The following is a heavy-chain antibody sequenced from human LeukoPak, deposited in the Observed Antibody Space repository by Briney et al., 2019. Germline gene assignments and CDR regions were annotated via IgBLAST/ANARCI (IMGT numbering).Heavy chain of an antibody. CDR3: ARDNHPYGDYSGGYFDY. CDR1: GYTFTSYY. J-gene: IGHJ4*02. CDR2: INPSGGST. V-gene: IGHV1-46*01. D-gene: IGHD4-17*01. Sequence: GASVKVSCKASGYTFTSYYMHWVRQAPGQGLEWMGLINPSGGSTSYAQKFQGRVTMTRDTSTSTVYMELSSLRSEDTAVYYCARDNHPYGDYSGGYFDYWGQGTLVTVSS.